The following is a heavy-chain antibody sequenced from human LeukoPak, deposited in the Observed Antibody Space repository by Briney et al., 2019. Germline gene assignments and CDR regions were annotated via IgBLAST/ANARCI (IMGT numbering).Heavy chain of an antibody. D-gene: IGHD3-10*01. CDR3: ARAVGGDGAGSL. J-gene: IGHJ4*02. Sequence: PSETLSLTCAVYGGSFSSYYWSWIRRPPAGGLEWFGYDYYKVTSAYNPSLRSRVTMSVDMSTRQISLKLSAVTAADTAVYYCARAVGGDGAGSLWGPGTLVTVSS. CDR1: GGSFSSYY. CDR2: DYYKVTS. V-gene: IGHV4-59*01.